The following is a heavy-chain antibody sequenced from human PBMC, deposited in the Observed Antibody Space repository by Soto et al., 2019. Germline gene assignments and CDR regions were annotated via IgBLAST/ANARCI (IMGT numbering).Heavy chain of an antibody. J-gene: IGHJ5*02. CDR1: GFTFSSYS. Sequence: EVQLVESGGGLVQPGGSLRLSCAASGFTFSSYSMNCVRQAPGKGREWVSYISSSSSTIYYADSVKGRFTISRDNAKNSLYLQMNSLRAEDTSVYYCARHPERIAQIGWFDPWGQGTLVTVSS. V-gene: IGHV3-48*01. CDR3: ARHPERIAQIGWFDP. D-gene: IGHD6-13*01. CDR2: ISSSSSTI.